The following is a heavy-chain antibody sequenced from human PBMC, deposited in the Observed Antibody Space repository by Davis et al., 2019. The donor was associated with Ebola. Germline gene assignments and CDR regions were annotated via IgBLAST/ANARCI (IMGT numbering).Heavy chain of an antibody. V-gene: IGHV4-30-4*08. Sequence: PSETLSLTCAVYGGSFSGYYWSWIRQPPGKGLEWIGYIYYSGSTYYNPSLKSRVTISVDTSKNQFSLKLSSVTAADTAVYYCARSHYGDYEDYWGQGTLVTVSS. J-gene: IGHJ4*02. CDR1: GGSFSGYY. CDR2: IYYSGST. D-gene: IGHD4-17*01. CDR3: ARSHYGDYEDY.